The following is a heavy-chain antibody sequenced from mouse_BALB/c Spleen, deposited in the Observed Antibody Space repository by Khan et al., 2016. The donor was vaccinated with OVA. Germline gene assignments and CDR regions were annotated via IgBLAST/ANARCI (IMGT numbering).Heavy chain of an antibody. D-gene: IGHD2-10*01. Sequence: VQLQESGPGLVAPSQSLCITCTISGFSLTNYGVHWVRQPPGKGLEWLVVIWSDGSTTYNSALKSRLTITKDNSKSQVFLKMNSLQTDDTAMYFCARQPYYHYNIMDYWGQGTSVTVSS. J-gene: IGHJ4*01. V-gene: IGHV2-6-1*01. CDR2: IWSDGST. CDR3: ARQPYYHYNIMDY. CDR1: GFSLTNYG.